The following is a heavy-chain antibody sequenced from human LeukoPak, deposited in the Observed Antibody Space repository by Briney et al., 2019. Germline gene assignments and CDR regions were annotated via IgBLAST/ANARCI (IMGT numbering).Heavy chain of an antibody. CDR2: IYSGGST. CDR1: GFTVSSNY. D-gene: IGHD1-1*01. CDR3: ARDVETASGFDI. Sequence: GGSLRLSCAASGFTVSSNYMSWVRQAPGKRLEWVSVIYSGGSTYYADSVKGRFTISRDNSKNTLYLQMNSLRAEDTAVYYCARDVETASGFDIWGQGTMVTVSS. V-gene: IGHV3-66*01. J-gene: IGHJ3*02.